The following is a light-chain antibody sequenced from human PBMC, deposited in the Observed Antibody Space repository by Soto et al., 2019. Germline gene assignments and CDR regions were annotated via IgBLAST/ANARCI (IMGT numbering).Light chain of an antibody. CDR2: GAS. V-gene: IGKV3-15*01. J-gene: IGKJ1*01. Sequence: EIVMTQSPATLSVSPGERATLSCRASQSVSRDLAWYQQEPGQAPGLLIYGASTRAAGIPARFSGSGSGTEFTLTISSLQSEDFAVYYCQQYTNWPPWTFGRGTKVEFK. CDR3: QQYTNWPPWT. CDR1: QSVSRD.